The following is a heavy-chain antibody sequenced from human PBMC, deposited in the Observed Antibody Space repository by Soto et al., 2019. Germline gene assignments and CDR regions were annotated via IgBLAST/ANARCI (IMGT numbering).Heavy chain of an antibody. CDR2: IYYSGST. J-gene: IGHJ6*03. CDR3: ARVGHAVTTKYYYNMAV. V-gene: IGHV4-59*01. CDR1: GGSISSYY. Sequence: SETLSLTCTVSGGSISSYYWSWIRQPPGKGLEWIGYIYYSGSTNYNPSLKSRVTISVDTSKNQFSLKLSSVTAADTAVYYCARVGHAVTTKYYYNMAVWGKGTTVTVSS. D-gene: IGHD4-17*01.